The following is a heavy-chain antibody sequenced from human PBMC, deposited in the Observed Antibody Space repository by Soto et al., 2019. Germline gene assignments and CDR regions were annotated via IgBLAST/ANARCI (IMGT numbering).Heavy chain of an antibody. CDR1: GCTFSSYA. J-gene: IGHJ6*02. D-gene: IGHD2-21*02. CDR3: ATDGGYCGGDCHTVGGGMDV. V-gene: IGHV3-30-3*01. CDR2: ISYDGSNK. Sequence: GWLGRACTASGCTFSSYARHWVRQAPGKGLEWVAVISYDGSNKYYADSVKGRFTISRDNSKNTLYLQMNSLRAEDTAVYYCATDGGYCGGDCHTVGGGMDVWGQGTKVTVYS.